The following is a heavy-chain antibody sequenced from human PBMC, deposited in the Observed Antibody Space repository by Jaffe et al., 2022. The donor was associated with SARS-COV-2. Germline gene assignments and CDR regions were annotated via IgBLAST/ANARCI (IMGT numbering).Heavy chain of an antibody. V-gene: IGHV3-23*01. Sequence: EVQLLESGGGLVQPGESLRLSCAASGFTISNYAMNWVRQAPGKGLEWVSVISTSGGSTDYTGSVKGRFTISRDNSKNMMYLQMNSLRAEDTAVYYCTKHDRSSYYYFDYWGQGTLVTVSS. J-gene: IGHJ4*02. CDR2: ISTSGGST. D-gene: IGHD3-10*01. CDR1: GFTISNYA. CDR3: TKHDRSSYYYFDY.